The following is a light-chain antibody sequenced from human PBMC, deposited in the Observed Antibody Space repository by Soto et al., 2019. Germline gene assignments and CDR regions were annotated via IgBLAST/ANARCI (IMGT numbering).Light chain of an antibody. V-gene: IGKV1D-12*01. J-gene: IGKJ4*01. Sequence: DIQMTQSPSSVSASVGDRVTITCRASQSVSSWLAWYQQKPGKAPKLLIYAASSLQSGVPSRFSGSGSGTDFTLTISSLQPEDFATYYCQQANSFPFLTFGGGTKVEIK. CDR3: QQANSFPFLT. CDR2: AAS. CDR1: QSVSSW.